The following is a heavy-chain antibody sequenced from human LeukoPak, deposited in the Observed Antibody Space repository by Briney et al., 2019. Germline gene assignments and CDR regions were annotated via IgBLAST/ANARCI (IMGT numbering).Heavy chain of an antibody. CDR1: GGSISSYY. J-gene: IGHJ4*02. D-gene: IGHD3-10*01. V-gene: IGHV4-59*01. CDR3: AREKDYYYGSGSYYFDY. Sequence: SETLSLTCTVSGGSISSYYWSWIRQPPGKGLEWIGYIYYGGSTNYNPSLKSRVTISVDTSKNQFSLKLSSVTAADTAVYYCAREKDYYYGSGSYYFDYWGQGTLVTVSS. CDR2: IYYGGST.